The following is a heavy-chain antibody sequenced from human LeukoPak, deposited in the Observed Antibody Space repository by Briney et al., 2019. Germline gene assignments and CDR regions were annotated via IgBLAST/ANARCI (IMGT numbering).Heavy chain of an antibody. CDR3: ARAGMAIAVPRL. V-gene: IGHV1-3*01. J-gene: IGHJ4*02. CDR1: GYTFTSYA. D-gene: IGHD6-19*01. Sequence: ASVKVSCKASGYTFTSYAMHWVRQAPGQRLEWMGWINAGNGNTKYSQKFQGRVTITRDTSASTAYMELSSLRSEDTAVYYRARAGMAIAVPRLWGQGTLVTVSS. CDR2: INAGNGNT.